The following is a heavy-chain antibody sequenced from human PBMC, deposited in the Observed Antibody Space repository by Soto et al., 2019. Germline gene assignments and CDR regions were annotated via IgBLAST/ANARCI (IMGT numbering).Heavy chain of an antibody. J-gene: IGHJ6*02. CDR3: ARDLEAMVRGVIIHYGMDV. V-gene: IGHV4-30-4*01. Sequence: PSETLSLTCTVSGGSISSGDYYWSWIRQPPGKGLEWIGYIYYSGSTYYNPSLKSRVTISVDTSKNQFSLKLSSVTAADTAVYYCARDLEAMVRGVIIHYGMDVWGQGTTVTVSS. CDR2: IYYSGST. CDR1: GGSISSGDYY. D-gene: IGHD3-10*01.